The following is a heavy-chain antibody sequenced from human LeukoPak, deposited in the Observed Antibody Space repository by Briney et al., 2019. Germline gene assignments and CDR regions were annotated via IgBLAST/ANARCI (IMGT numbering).Heavy chain of an antibody. CDR1: GGSISSSSYY. CDR2: ISHSGST. V-gene: IGHV4-30-2*01. D-gene: IGHD2-2*01. CDR3: ARRLEVPGGIGWFDP. Sequence: PSETLSLTCTVSGGSISSSSYYWSWIRQPPGKGLEWIGYISHSGSTYYNPSLKSRVTISVDRSKNQFSLKLSFVTAADTAVYYCARRLEVPGGIGWFDPWGQGTLVTVSS. J-gene: IGHJ5*02.